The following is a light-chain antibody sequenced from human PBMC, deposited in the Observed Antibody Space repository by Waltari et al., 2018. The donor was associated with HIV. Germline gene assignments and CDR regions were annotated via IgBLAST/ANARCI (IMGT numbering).Light chain of an antibody. Sequence: QSVLTQPPSVSAAPGQKVTISCSGSNSNIGNTYVSWYQQLPGTAPKLLIYDNNKRPSGIPDRFSGSKSGTSATLGITGLQTGDEADDYCGTWDSSLSAVLFGGGTQLTVL. J-gene: IGLJ2*01. CDR3: GTWDSSLSAVL. CDR1: NSNIGNTY. V-gene: IGLV1-51*01. CDR2: DNN.